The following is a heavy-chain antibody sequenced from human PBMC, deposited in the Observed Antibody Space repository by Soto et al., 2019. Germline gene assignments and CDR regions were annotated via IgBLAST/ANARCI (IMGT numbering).Heavy chain of an antibody. CDR3: CRVDPRAKSPDY. CDR1: VVSEFSFSDEY. V-gene: IGHV3-72*01. D-gene: IGHD3-9*01. CDR2: SRNRVNSHST. Sequence: VQVEESGGGLVLPGGSLRLSCAVSVVSEFSFSDEYMDWVRQAPGKGLEWVGRSRNRVNSHSTAYAASVQGRFTISRDDSKQTVYLQMNNLKTEDTAVYYCCRVDPRAKSPDYWGRGTLVTVSS. J-gene: IGHJ4*02.